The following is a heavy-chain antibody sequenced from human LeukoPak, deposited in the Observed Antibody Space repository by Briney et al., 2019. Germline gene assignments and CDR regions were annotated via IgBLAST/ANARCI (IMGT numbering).Heavy chain of an antibody. V-gene: IGHV4-61*01. Sequence: SGTLSLTCTVSGGSVSSGSYYWSWIRQPPGKGLGWIGYIYYSGSTNYNPSLKSRVTISVDTSKNQFSLKLSSVTAADTAVYYCARSTGSQLLWFGEFDYWGQGTLVTVSS. D-gene: IGHD3-10*01. CDR3: ARSTGSQLLWFGEFDY. CDR1: GGSVSSGSYY. J-gene: IGHJ4*02. CDR2: IYYSGST.